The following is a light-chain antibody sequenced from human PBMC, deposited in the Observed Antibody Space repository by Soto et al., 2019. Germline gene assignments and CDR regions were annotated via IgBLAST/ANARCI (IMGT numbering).Light chain of an antibody. CDR1: NIEIKS. J-gene: IGLJ2*01. CDR2: DDG. Sequence: SYELTRPPSVSVAPGQTARITCGGNNIEIKSVHWYQQKPGQAPVLVVYDDGDRTTGIPERFSGSKSGNTATLTTSRVEAGDEADYYCQVWDTTNPVIFGGGTQLTVL. V-gene: IGLV3-21*02. CDR3: QVWDTTNPVI.